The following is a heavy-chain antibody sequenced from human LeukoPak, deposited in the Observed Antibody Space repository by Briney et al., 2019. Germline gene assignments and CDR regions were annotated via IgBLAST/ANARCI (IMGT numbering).Heavy chain of an antibody. J-gene: IGHJ6*02. CDR1: GFTFSGSA. V-gene: IGHV3-73*01. CDR2: IKTKAESYAT. CDR3: TRLSGGNSDSYYYGLDV. Sequence: GGSLKLSCAASGFTFSGSAIHWVRQSSGKGLEWVARIKTKAESYATAYVASVKGRFTISRDDSKNTAYLQMDSLKTEDTAMYYCTRLSGGNSDSYYYGLDVWGQGTTVTVSS. D-gene: IGHD4-23*01.